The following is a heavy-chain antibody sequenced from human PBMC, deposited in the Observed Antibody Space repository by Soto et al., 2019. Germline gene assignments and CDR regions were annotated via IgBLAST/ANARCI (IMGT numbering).Heavy chain of an antibody. CDR1: GFTFSSYG. Sequence: QVQLVESGGGVVQPGRSLRLSCAASGFTFSSYGMHWVRQAPGKGLEWVSVIWYDGSNKYYADSVKGRFTISRDNSKKTLYLEMNGLRAEDTAVYYCARDRDSYGDSRCSYWCQGTLLTASS. V-gene: IGHV3-33*01. D-gene: IGHD4-17*01. J-gene: IGHJ4*02. CDR3: ARDRDSYGDSRCSY. CDR2: IWYDGSNK.